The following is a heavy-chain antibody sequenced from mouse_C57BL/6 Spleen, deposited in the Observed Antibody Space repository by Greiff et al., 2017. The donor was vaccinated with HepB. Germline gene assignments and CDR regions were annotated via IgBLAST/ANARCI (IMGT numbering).Heavy chain of an antibody. CDR1: GYTFTDYE. Sequence: QVQLKESGAELVRPGASVTLSCKASGYTFTDYEMHWVKQTPVHGLEWIGAIDPETGGTAYNQKFKGKAILTADKSSSTAYMELRSLTSEDSAVYYCTRSMSYDYDKAFDYWGQGTTLTVSS. V-gene: IGHV1-15*01. D-gene: IGHD2-4*01. CDR3: TRSMSYDYDKAFDY. CDR2: IDPETGGT. J-gene: IGHJ2*01.